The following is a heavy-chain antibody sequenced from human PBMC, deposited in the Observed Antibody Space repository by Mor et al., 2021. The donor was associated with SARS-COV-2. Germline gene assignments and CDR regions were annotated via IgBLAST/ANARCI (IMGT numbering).Heavy chain of an antibody. J-gene: IGHJ1*01. V-gene: IGHV4-31*02. Sequence: YYWSWIRQLPGKGLEWIGYTYSGGTTHYNPSLKSRVVISVDTSKDHLSLKLNSVTAADTGVYYCAREGGLGSFGIEYFQYWG. CDR2: TYSGGTT. CDR1: YY. CDR3: AREGGLGSFGIEYFQY. D-gene: IGHD3-10*01.